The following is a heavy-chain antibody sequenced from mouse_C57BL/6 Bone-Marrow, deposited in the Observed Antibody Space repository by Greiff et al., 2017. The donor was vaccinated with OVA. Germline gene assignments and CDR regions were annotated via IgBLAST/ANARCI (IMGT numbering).Heavy chain of an antibody. J-gene: IGHJ1*03. CDR2: ISYDGSN. Sequence: EVQLQESGPGLVKPSQSLSLTCSVTGYSITSGYYWNWIRQFPGNKLEWMGYISYDGSNNYKPSLKNRISITRDTSKNQFFLKLNSVTTEDTATYYCARGGDDWYFDVWGTGTTVTVSS. CDR1: GYSITSGYY. CDR3: ARGGDDWYFDV. V-gene: IGHV3-6*01.